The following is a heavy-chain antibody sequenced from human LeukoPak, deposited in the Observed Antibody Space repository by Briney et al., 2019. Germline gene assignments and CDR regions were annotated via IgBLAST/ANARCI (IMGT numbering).Heavy chain of an antibody. J-gene: IGHJ4*02. CDR3: AKGRSDFDY. CDR1: GFTFSSYA. Sequence: PGGSLRLSCAASGFTFSSYAMSWVRQAPGRGLEWVAFIGSDGSGKYHADSVKGRFTISRDNSKNTLSLQMSSLRAEDTAVYYCAKGRSDFDYWGRGTLVTVSS. CDR2: IGSDGSGK. V-gene: IGHV3-30*02.